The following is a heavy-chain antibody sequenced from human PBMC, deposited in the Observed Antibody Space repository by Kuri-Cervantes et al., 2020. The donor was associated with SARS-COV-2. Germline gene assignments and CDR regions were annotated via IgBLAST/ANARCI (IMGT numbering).Heavy chain of an antibody. J-gene: IGHJ4*02. CDR1: GFSFSNFA. CDR2: ISGNADFT. D-gene: IGHD3-16*01. CDR3: ATAVREPFGGY. Sequence: GESLKISCAASGFSFSNFAMNWVRQAPGKGLEWVSLISGNADFTYYADSVKGRFTISRDNARDSVSLQMDSLRAEDTAVYYCATAVREPFGGYWGQGTLVTVSS. V-gene: IGHV3-23*01.